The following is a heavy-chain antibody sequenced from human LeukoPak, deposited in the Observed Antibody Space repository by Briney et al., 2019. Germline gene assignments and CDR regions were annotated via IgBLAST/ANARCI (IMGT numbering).Heavy chain of an antibody. J-gene: IGHJ4*02. V-gene: IGHV1-46*01. CDR3: ARSRDGYNGEY. D-gene: IGHD5-24*01. CDR2: INPSGGST. Sequence: GASVKVSCKASGYTFTSYYMHWLRQAPGQGLEWMGIINPSGGSTSYAQKFQGRVTMTRDMSTSTVYMELSSLRSEDTAVYYCARSRDGYNGEYWGQGTLVTVSS. CDR1: GYTFTSYY.